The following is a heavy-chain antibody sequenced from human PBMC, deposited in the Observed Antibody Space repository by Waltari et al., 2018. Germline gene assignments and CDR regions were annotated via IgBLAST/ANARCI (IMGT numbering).Heavy chain of an antibody. CDR1: GFTFGSFW. CDR2: ISDDGSRI. Sequence: EVQLVESGGGLVQPGVSLRLSCAASGFTFGSFWILWVRQVSGKGLVWVSSISDDGSRIGYADSVKGRFTISRDNAKNTLYLQMNRLRGDDTAVYYCVRGFSTSPSSYWGQGALVTVSS. V-gene: IGHV3-74*01. D-gene: IGHD2-2*01. CDR3: VRGFSTSPSSY. J-gene: IGHJ4*02.